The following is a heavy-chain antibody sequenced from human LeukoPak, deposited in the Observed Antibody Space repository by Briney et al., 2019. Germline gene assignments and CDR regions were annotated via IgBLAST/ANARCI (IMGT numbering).Heavy chain of an antibody. CDR2: ISSSSSYI. V-gene: IGHV3-21*01. Sequence: GGSLRLSCAASGFTFSSYSMNWVRQAPGKGLEWVSSISSSSSYIYYADSVKGRFTISRDNAKNSLYLQMNSLRAEDTAVYYCARSFGSGANDAFDIWGQGTMVTVSS. D-gene: IGHD3-3*01. CDR3: ARSFGSGANDAFDI. J-gene: IGHJ3*02. CDR1: GFTFSSYS.